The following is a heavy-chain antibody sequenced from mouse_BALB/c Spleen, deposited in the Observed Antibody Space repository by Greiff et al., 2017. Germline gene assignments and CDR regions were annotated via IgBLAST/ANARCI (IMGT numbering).Heavy chain of an antibody. V-gene: IGHV1-69*02. CDR3: TRDGYYYAMDY. Sequence: QVHVKQSGAELVRPGASVKLSCKASGYTFTSYWINWVKQRPGQGLEWIGNIYPSDSYTNYNQKFKDKATLTVDKSSSTAYMQLSSPTSEDSAVYYCTRDGYYYAMDYWGQGTSVTVSS. CDR2: IYPSDSYT. CDR1: GYTFTSYW. J-gene: IGHJ4*01. D-gene: IGHD2-3*01.